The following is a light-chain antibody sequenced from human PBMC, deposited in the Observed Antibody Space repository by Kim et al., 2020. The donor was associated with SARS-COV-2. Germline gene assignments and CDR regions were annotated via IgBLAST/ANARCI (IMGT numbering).Light chain of an antibody. V-gene: IGLV3-19*01. CDR1: SLRSYY. CDR3: NSRDSSGNPYV. J-gene: IGLJ1*01. Sequence: SELPQDPAVSVALGQTVRITCQGDSLRSYYASWYQQKPGQAPVLVIYGKNNRPSGIPDRFSGSSSGNTASLTITGAQAEDEADYYCNSRDSSGNPYVFGTGTKVTVL. CDR2: GKN.